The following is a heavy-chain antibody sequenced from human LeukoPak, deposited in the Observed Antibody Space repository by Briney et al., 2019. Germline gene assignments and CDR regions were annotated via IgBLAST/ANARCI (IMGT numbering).Heavy chain of an antibody. CDR1: GGSINNASYH. J-gene: IGHJ4*02. D-gene: IGHD3-22*01. Sequence: PPETLSLTCTVSGGSINNASYHWGWIRQPPGKGLEWIGSIYYNGSTYYSPSLKSRLTISVDTSKNHFSLRLTSVTAADTAVYYCARHYYDSSGYWSPPGDYWAQGTLVTVSS. CDR2: IYYNGST. CDR3: ARHYYDSSGYWSPPGDY. V-gene: IGHV4-39*01.